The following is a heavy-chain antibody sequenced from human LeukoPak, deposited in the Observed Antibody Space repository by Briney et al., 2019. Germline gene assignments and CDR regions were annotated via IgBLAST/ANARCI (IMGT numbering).Heavy chain of an antibody. V-gene: IGHV3-48*01. CDR1: GLTISSYS. Sequence: GGSLRLSCAASGLTISSYSMNWVRQAPGKGLQWVSYISSSSSTIYYADSVKGRFTISRDNSKNTLSLQMNGLRADDTALYYCAKDRIPGTGTLLGFWGQGTLVTVSS. CDR3: AKDRIPGTGTLLGF. CDR2: ISSSSSTI. D-gene: IGHD1-7*01. J-gene: IGHJ4*02.